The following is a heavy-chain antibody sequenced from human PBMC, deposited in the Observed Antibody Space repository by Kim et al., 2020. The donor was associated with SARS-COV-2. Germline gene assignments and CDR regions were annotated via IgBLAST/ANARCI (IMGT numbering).Heavy chain of an antibody. CDR3: ARVVVITPDFDY. Sequence: YDNPSLKSRVTISVDTSKTQFSLKLSSVTAADTAVYYCARVVVITPDFDYWGQGTLVTVSS. D-gene: IGHD3-22*01. V-gene: IGHV4-39*01. J-gene: IGHJ4*02.